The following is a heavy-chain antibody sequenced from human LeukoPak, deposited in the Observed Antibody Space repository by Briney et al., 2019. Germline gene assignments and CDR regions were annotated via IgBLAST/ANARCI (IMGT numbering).Heavy chain of an antibody. Sequence: PGGSLRLSCAASGFTFSNFYMGWVRQAPGKGLEWISYISNSGSDIYYADTVKGRFTISRDNAKNSLYLQMNSLRVDDTAVYYCARWVAAFLCFDTWGQGTLVTVSS. J-gene: IGHJ4*02. V-gene: IGHV3-11*01. CDR2: ISNSGSDI. D-gene: IGHD2-15*01. CDR3: ARWVAAFLCFDT. CDR1: GFTFSNFY.